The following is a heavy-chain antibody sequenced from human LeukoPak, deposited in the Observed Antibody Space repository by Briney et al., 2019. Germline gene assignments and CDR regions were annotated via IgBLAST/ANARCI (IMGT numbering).Heavy chain of an antibody. CDR2: VYNSGST. D-gene: IGHD3/OR15-3a*01. CDR3: ARGRRLFMIFGGSFDP. V-gene: IGHV4-59*01. Sequence: KPSETLSLTCTVSGGSISSDYWSWIRQPPGERLEWIGYVYNSGSTNYNPSLKSRVTISIDTSKNQFSLKLSSVTAADTAVYYCARGRRLFMIFGGSFDPWGQGTLVTVSS. J-gene: IGHJ5*02. CDR1: GGSISSDY.